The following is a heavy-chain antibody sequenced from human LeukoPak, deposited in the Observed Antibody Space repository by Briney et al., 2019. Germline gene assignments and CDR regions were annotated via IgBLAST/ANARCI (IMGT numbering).Heavy chain of an antibody. V-gene: IGHV3-53*01. J-gene: IGHJ4*02. CDR3: ARLPMAVTPHVDY. Sequence: GGSLRLPCAASGFTVSTNYMNWVRQAAGKGLEWVSVIYNDGSTYYADSVKGRFTISRDSSQNTLYLQMNSLRAEDTAVYYCARLPMAVTPHVDYWGQGTLVTVSS. CDR1: GFTVSTNY. D-gene: IGHD2-21*02. CDR2: IYNDGST.